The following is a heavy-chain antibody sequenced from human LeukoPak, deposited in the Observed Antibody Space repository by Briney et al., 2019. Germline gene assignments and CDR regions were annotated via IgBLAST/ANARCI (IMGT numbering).Heavy chain of an antibody. CDR3: ARGSPLLLWFGELFRKGGFDY. Sequence: SETLSLTCTVSGGSISSSSYYWSWIRQPPGKGLEWIGEINHSGSTNYNPSLKSRVTISVDTSKNQFSLKLSSVTAADTAVYYCARGSPLLLWFGELFRKGGFDYWGQGTLVTVSS. CDR1: GGSISSSSYY. V-gene: IGHV4-39*07. CDR2: INHSGST. D-gene: IGHD3-10*01. J-gene: IGHJ4*02.